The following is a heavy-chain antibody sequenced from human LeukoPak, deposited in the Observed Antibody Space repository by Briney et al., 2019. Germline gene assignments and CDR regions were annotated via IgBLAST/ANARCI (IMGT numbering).Heavy chain of an antibody. D-gene: IGHD6-19*01. J-gene: IGHJ4*02. V-gene: IGHV4-31*03. CDR3: ARGYSSGWSWDY. CDR2: IYYSGST. CDR1: GGSISSGGYY. Sequence: SETLSLTCTVSGGSISSGGYYWSWIRQHPGNGLEWIGYIYYSGSTYYNPSLKSRVTISVDTSKNQFSLKLSSVTAADTAVYYCARGYSSGWSWDYWGQGTLVTVSS.